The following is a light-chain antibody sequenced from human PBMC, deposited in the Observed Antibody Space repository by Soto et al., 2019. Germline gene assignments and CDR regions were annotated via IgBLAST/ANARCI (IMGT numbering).Light chain of an antibody. V-gene: IGKV3-15*01. CDR3: QQYNNWPFT. CDR2: GAS. Sequence: EIVMTQSPATLSVSPGEGATLSCRARRTVSSNLAWYQQKPGQAPRLLIYGASTRATGIPARFSGSGSGTEFTLTISILQSEDFAVYYCQQYNNWPFTFGPGTEVDIK. CDR1: RTVSSN. J-gene: IGKJ3*01.